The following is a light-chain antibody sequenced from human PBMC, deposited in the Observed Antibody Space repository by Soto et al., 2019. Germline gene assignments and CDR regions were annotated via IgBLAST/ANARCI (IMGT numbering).Light chain of an antibody. CDR2: DAS. CDR3: QQRSNWPPGT. J-gene: IGKJ3*01. V-gene: IGKV3-11*01. Sequence: EIVLTQSPATLSLSPGERATFSCRASQSVSSYLAWYQQKPGQAPRLLIYDASNRATGIPARFSGSGSGTDFTLTISSLEPEDFAVYYCQQRSNWPPGTFGPGTKVDIK. CDR1: QSVSSY.